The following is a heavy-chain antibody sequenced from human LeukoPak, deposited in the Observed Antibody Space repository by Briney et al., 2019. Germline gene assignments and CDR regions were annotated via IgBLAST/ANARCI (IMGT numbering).Heavy chain of an antibody. CDR2: IIPILGIA. V-gene: IGHV1-69*04. Sequence: SVKVSCKASGGTFSSYAISWVRQAPGQGLEWMGRIIPILGIANYAQKFQGRVTITADKSTSTAYMELSSLRSEDTAVYYCARGSGYPLFDYWGQGTLVTVSS. CDR1: GGTFSSYA. J-gene: IGHJ4*02. CDR3: ARGSGYPLFDY. D-gene: IGHD3-22*01.